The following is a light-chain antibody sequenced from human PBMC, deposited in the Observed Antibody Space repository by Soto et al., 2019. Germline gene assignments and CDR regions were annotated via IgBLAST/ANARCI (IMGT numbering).Light chain of an antibody. J-gene: IGLJ3*02. CDR3: SSYAGSNNWV. CDR1: SSDVGGYKY. CDR2: EVN. V-gene: IGLV2-8*01. Sequence: QSALTQPPSASGSPGQSVTISCTGTSSDVGGYKYVSWYQQHPGKAPKVMIYEVNKRPSGVPDRFSGSKSGNTASLTVSGLQAEDEADYYCSSYAGSNNWVFGGGTQVTVL.